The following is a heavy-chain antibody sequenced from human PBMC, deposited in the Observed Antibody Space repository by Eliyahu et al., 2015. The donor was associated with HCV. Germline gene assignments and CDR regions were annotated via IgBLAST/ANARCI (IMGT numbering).Heavy chain of an antibody. Sequence: EVQLVESGGGLVQPGGSLRLSCTXXGXTFXXYEMDWVRQAPGKGLEWISYISASGNTIYYADSVKGRFTISRDNAKNSLYLQVSSLRAEDTAVYYCARETNSGWYGHWGQGALVTVSS. CDR3: ARETNSGWYGH. CDR1: GXTFXXYE. V-gene: IGHV3-48*03. J-gene: IGHJ4*02. D-gene: IGHD6-19*01. CDR2: ISASGNTI.